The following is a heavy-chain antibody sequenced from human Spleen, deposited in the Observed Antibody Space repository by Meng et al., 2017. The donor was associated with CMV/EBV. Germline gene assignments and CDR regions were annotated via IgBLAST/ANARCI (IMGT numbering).Heavy chain of an antibody. CDR2: ISTYNGDT. CDR3: ARRKHYYGSGSPFDP. Sequence: ASVKVSCKASGYTFGTDGISWVRQAPGQGLEWMGWISTYNGDTNYAQKLQGRVTMTTDTFTNTAYMELSSLRSEDTAVYYCARRKHYYGSGSPFDPWGQGTLVTVSS. CDR1: GYTFGTDG. J-gene: IGHJ5*02. D-gene: IGHD3-10*01. V-gene: IGHV1-18*04.